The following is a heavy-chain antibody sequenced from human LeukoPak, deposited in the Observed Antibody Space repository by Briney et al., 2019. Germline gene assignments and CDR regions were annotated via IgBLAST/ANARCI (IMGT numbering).Heavy chain of an antibody. J-gene: IGHJ4*02. CDR3: ASAIRDYYDSSGYRQMNR. V-gene: IGHV3-23*01. CDR1: GFTFSSYG. CDR2: ISGSGGST. D-gene: IGHD3-22*01. Sequence: GGSLRLSCAASGFTFSSYGMSWVRQAPGKGLEWVSAISGSGGSTYYADSVKGRFTISRDNSKNTLYLQMNSLRAEDTAVYYCASAIRDYYDSSGYRQMNRWGQGTLVTVSS.